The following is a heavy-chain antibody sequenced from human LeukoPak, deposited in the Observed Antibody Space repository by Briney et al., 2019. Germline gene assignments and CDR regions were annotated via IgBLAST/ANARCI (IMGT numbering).Heavy chain of an antibody. Sequence: PGRSLRLSCAAPGFTFSSYGMHWVRQAPGKGLEWVAVISYDGSNKYYADSVKGRFTISRDNSKNTLYLQMNSLRAEDTAVYYCARSGVPAAMFDYYYYGMDVWGKGTTVTVSS. CDR2: ISYDGSNK. V-gene: IGHV3-30*03. CDR3: ARSGVPAAMFDYYYYGMDV. CDR1: GFTFSSYG. J-gene: IGHJ6*04. D-gene: IGHD2-2*01.